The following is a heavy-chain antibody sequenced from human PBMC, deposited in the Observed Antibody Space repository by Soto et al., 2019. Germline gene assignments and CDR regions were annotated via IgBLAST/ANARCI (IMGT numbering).Heavy chain of an antibody. CDR1: GYTFTIDC. V-gene: IGHV1-18*04. D-gene: IGHD1-26*01. CDR2: ISAYNGNT. CDR3: TRLISGTYSDWFDP. Sequence: ASVKVYCKSSGYTFTIDCISWVRQAPGQGLEWMGWISAYNGNTNYAQNFQDRVTMTTDTSTNTAYMDLRSLRSDDTAFYYCTRLISGTYSDWFDPWGQGTLVTVSS. J-gene: IGHJ5*02.